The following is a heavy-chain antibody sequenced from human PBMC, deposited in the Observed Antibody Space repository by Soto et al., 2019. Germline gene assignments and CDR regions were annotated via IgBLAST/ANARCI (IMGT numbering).Heavy chain of an antibody. V-gene: IGHV4-34*01. CDR3: ALGSAHWQVYYYGMDV. J-gene: IGHJ6*02. D-gene: IGHD3-3*01. Sequence: QVQLQQWGAGLLKPSETLSLTCAVYGGSFSGYYWSWIRQPPGKGLEWIGEINHSGSTNYNPSLKSRVTISVDTSKNQFSLKLSSVTAADTAVYYCALGSAHWQVYYYGMDVWGQGTTVTVSS. CDR1: GGSFSGYY. CDR2: INHSGST.